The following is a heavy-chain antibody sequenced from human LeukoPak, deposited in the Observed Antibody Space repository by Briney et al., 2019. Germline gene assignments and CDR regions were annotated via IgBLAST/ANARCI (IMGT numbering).Heavy chain of an antibody. V-gene: IGHV4-59*01. CDR2: VYYSGST. Sequence: SETLSLTCTVSGGSISSSYWSWLRQPPGKGLEWIGYVYYSGSTNYNPSLTSRVTMSVDTSKNEFSLTLSSVPAADTAVYYCAXXXXXDRXXIDYWGQGTLVAVSS. CDR1: GGSISSSY. J-gene: IGHJ4*02. CDR3: AXXXXXDRXXIDY.